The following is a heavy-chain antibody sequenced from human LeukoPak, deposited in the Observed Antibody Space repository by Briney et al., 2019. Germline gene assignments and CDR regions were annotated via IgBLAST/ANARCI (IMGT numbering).Heavy chain of an antibody. CDR2: TYYRSQWYN. V-gene: IGHV6-1*01. D-gene: IGHD2-21*01. Sequence: SQTLSLTCAVSGDSVSSNGVAWNWIRQSPPRGLEWLGRTYYRSQWYNDYAVSVKSRITNSPDTSQNQFSLQLSSVTPEDTAVYYCARGRHSAFDIWGQGTMVTVSS. CDR3: ARGRHSAFDI. CDR1: GDSVSSNGVA. J-gene: IGHJ3*02.